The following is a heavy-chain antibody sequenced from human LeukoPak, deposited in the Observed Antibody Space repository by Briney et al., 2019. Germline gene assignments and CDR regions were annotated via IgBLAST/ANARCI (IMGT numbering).Heavy chain of an antibody. Sequence: SETLSLTCTVSGGSMSSYYWSWIRQPPGKGLEWIGYLYYSGSTYYNPSLKSRVTISVDTSKNQFSLKLSSVTAADTAVYYCARGYCSGGSCYSFGDAFDIWGQGTMVTVSS. CDR3: ARGYCSGGSCYSFGDAFDI. J-gene: IGHJ3*02. CDR1: GGSMSSYY. CDR2: LYYSGST. V-gene: IGHV4-59*12. D-gene: IGHD2-15*01.